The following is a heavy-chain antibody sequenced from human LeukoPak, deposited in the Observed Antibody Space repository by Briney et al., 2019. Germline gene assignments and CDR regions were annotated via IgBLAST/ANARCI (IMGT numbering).Heavy chain of an antibody. CDR1: GFTFSSYS. J-gene: IGHJ4*02. V-gene: IGHV3-21*01. CDR2: ISSSSSYI. CDR3: ARDYTMIRYYFDY. D-gene: IGHD3-22*01. Sequence: PGGSLRLSCAASGFTFSSYSMNWVRQAPGKGLEGVSSISSSSSYIYYADSVKGRFTISRENAKNSLYLQMNSLRAEDTAVYYCARDYTMIRYYFDYWGQGTLVTVSS.